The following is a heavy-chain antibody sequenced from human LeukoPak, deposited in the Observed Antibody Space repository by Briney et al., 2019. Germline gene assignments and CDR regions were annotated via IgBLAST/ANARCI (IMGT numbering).Heavy chain of an antibody. CDR1: GFPFSNYW. CDR2: IKEDGSIE. Sequence: GGSLRLSCVASGFPFSNYWMSWVRQAPGKGLEWVANIKEDGSIEDYVDSVKGRFTVSRDNAKNSLYLEMNSLRVEDTAVYYCVSQQLAPPWGQGTLVIVSS. J-gene: IGHJ5*02. V-gene: IGHV3-7*01. D-gene: IGHD1-1*01. CDR3: VSQQLAPP.